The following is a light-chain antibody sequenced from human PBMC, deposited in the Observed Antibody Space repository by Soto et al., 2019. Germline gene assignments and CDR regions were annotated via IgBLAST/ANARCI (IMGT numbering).Light chain of an antibody. CDR1: QSISIW. V-gene: IGKV1-5*01. CDR3: QQYNGYSTWT. CDR2: DAS. Sequence: DIQMTQSPSTLSASVGDRITITCRASQSISIWLAWYQQTPGKAPKVLIYDASRLESGVPSRFSGSGSGTEFTLPISSLQPDDFATYYCQQYNGYSTWTFGQGTRVEIK. J-gene: IGKJ1*01.